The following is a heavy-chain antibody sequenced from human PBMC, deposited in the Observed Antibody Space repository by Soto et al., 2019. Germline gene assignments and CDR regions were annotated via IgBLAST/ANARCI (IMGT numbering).Heavy chain of an antibody. CDR3: ARHLTYCSAGSCYSDFPYYGMDV. Sequence: SETLSLTCTVSGGSLSSSSYYWGWIRQPPGKGLEWIGSIFYSGSTYYNPSLKSRVTISVDTSKNQFSLKLSSVTAADTAVYYCARHLTYCSAGSCYSDFPYYGMDVWGQGTTVNVSS. V-gene: IGHV4-39*01. J-gene: IGHJ6*02. D-gene: IGHD2-15*01. CDR2: IFYSGST. CDR1: GGSLSSSSYY.